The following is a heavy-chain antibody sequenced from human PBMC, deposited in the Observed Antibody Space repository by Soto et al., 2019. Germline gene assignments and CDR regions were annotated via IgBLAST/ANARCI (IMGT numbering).Heavy chain of an antibody. Sequence: ASLKVCCKASGYTFTSYGISWVRQAPGQGLEWMGWISAYNGNTNYAQKLQGRVTRTTDTSTSTAYMELRSLRTDDTAVYHCARRRVVAPKGLFDYWGQGTLVTISS. CDR3: ARRRVVAPKGLFDY. J-gene: IGHJ4*02. D-gene: IGHD2-15*01. CDR1: GYTFTSYG. CDR2: ISAYNGNT. V-gene: IGHV1-18*01.